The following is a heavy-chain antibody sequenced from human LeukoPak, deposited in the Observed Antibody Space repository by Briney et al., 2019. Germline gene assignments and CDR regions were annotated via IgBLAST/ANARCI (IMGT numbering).Heavy chain of an antibody. J-gene: IGHJ6*02. CDR2: IKQDGSEK. CDR3: ARDLTYYDFWSGYPDGMDV. V-gene: IGHV3-7*01. D-gene: IGHD3-3*01. Sequence: PGGSLRPSCAASGFTFSSYWMSWVRQAPGKGLEWVANIKQDGSEKYYVDSVKGRFTISRDNAKNSLYLQMNSLRAEDTAVYYCARDLTYYDFWSGYPDGMDVWGQGTTVTVSS. CDR1: GFTFSSYW.